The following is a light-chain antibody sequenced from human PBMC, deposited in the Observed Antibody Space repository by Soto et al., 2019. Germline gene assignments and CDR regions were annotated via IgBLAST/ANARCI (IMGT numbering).Light chain of an antibody. V-gene: IGLV1-51*01. J-gene: IGLJ2*01. CDR1: SSNIGNNY. CDR2: DSN. CDR3: ATWDMSLTGEV. Sequence: QSVLTQPPSVSAAPGQKVTISCSGSSSNIGNNYVSWFQQLPGTAPKLLIYDSNKRPSGIPDRFSGSKSVTSATLDITGRHTGDEAAYYCATWDMSLTGEVFCGGTKVTVL.